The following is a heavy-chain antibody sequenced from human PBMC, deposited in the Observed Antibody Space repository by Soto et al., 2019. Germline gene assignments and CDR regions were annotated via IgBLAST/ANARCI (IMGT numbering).Heavy chain of an antibody. J-gene: IGHJ6*02. CDR3: ARVKEYYYDSSGDYYYYGMDV. CDR2: IIPIFGTA. Sequence: QVQLVQSGAEVKKPGSSVKVSCKASGGTFSSYAISWVRQAPGQGLEWMGGIIPIFGTANYAQKFQGRVTITADESTSTAYMELSSLRSEDTAVYYCARVKEYYYDSSGDYYYYGMDVWGQGTTVTVSS. V-gene: IGHV1-69*01. D-gene: IGHD3-22*01. CDR1: GGTFSSYA.